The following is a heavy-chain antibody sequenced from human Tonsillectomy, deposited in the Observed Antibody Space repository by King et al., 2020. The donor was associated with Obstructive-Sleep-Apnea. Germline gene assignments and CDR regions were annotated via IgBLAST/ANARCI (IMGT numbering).Heavy chain of an antibody. CDR2: IYYSGST. CDR3: ARLTDYGMDV. CDR1: GGSISSYY. J-gene: IGHJ6*02. Sequence: VQLQESGRGLVKPSETLSLTCTVSGGSISSYYWSWIRQPPGKGLEWIGYIYYSGSTNYNPSLKSRVTISVDTSKNQFSLKLSSVTAADTAVYYCARLTDYGMDVWGQGTTVTVSS. V-gene: IGHV4-59*08.